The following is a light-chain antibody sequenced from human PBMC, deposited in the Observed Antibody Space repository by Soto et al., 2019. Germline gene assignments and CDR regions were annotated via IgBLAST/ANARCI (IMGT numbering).Light chain of an antibody. V-gene: IGKV3D-20*02. CDR2: DAS. Sequence: EIVLTQSPGTLSFSPGERATLSGRASQSVSSSYLAWYQQKPGQAPRLLISDASNRATGIPARFSGSGSGTDFTLTISSLEPEDFAVYYCQQRVSWPLTFGGGTKVDIK. J-gene: IGKJ4*01. CDR3: QQRVSWPLT. CDR1: QSVSSSY.